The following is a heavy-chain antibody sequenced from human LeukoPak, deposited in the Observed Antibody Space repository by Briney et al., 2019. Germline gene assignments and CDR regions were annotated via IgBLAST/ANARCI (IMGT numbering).Heavy chain of an antibody. CDR3: ARSYDFWSGLSWFDP. CDR1: GGSISNYY. J-gene: IGHJ5*02. CDR2: INHSGST. Sequence: PSETLSLTCTVSGGSISNYYWSWIRQPPGKGLEWIGEINHSGSTNYNPSLKSRITISVDTSKNQFSLKLSSVTAADTAVYYCARSYDFWSGLSWFDPWGQGTLVTVSS. D-gene: IGHD3-3*01. V-gene: IGHV4-34*01.